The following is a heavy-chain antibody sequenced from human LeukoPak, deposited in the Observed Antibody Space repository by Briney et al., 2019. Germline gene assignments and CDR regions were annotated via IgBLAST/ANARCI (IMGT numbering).Heavy chain of an antibody. CDR2: ISSSSSYI. CDR1: GFTFSSYS. D-gene: IGHD1-14*01. V-gene: IGHV3-21*01. CDR3: ASEPGNWFDP. Sequence: GGSLRLSCAASGFTFSSYSMNWVRRAPGKGLEWVSSISSSSSYIYYADSVKGRFTISRDNAKNSLYLQMNSLRAEDTAVYYCASEPGNWFDPWGQGTLVTVSS. J-gene: IGHJ5*02.